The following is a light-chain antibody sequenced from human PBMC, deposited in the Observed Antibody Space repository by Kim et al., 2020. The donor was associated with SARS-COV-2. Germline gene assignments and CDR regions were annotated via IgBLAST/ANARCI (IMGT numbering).Light chain of an antibody. Sequence: ASVKLTCTLSSGHSSYAIAWHQQQPEKGPRYLMKLNSDGSHSKVDGIPDRFSGSSSGAERYLTISSLQSEDEADYYCQTWGTGIGVFGGGTQLTVL. CDR1: SGHSSYA. J-gene: IGLJ3*02. CDR3: QTWGTGIGV. CDR2: LNSDGSH. V-gene: IGLV4-69*01.